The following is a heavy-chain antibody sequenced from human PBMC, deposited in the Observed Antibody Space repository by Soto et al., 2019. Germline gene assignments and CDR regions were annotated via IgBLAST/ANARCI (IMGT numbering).Heavy chain of an antibody. V-gene: IGHV4-34*01. Sequence: SETLSLTCAVYGGSFSGYYWSWIRQPPGKGLEWIGEINHSGSTNYNPSLKSRVTISVDTSKNQFSLKLSSVTAADTAVYYCARGRDSITMVRGVSWFDPWGQGTLVTVSS. CDR2: INHSGST. D-gene: IGHD3-10*01. J-gene: IGHJ5*02. CDR1: GGSFSGYY. CDR3: ARGRDSITMVRGVSWFDP.